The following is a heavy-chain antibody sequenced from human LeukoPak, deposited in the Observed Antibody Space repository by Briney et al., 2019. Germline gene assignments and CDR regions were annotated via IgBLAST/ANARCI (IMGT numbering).Heavy chain of an antibody. D-gene: IGHD2-15*01. V-gene: IGHV3-48*03. CDR3: ARDSILYV. CDR1: GFTFSSYE. Sequence: AGSLRLSCAASGFTFSSYEMNWVRPALGKGLEWVSYISNSDSNKYYADSVRGRFTISRDNAKNSLYLQMNSLRAEDTAVYYCARDSILYVWGQGTTVTVSS. CDR2: ISNSDSNK. J-gene: IGHJ6*02.